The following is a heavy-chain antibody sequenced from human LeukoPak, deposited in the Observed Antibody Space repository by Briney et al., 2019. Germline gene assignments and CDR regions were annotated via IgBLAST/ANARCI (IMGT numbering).Heavy chain of an antibody. CDR3: ARVSGRLERQSDLDY. Sequence: GGSLRLSCAASGFTFASYSMDWVRQAPGKGLEWVSSISGDSTYIYNAGSVKGRFTISRDNAQASLYLQMISLRADDTAVYYCARVSGRLERQSDLDYWGQGTLVIVSS. D-gene: IGHD1-1*01. V-gene: IGHV3-21*01. J-gene: IGHJ4*02. CDR2: ISGDSTYI. CDR1: GFTFASYS.